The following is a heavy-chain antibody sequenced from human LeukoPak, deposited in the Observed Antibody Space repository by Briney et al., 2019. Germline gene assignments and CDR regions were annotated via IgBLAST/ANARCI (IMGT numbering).Heavy chain of an antibody. CDR1: GFTFSSYG. CDR2: ISYDGSYK. Sequence: GGSLRLSCAASGFTFSSYGMHWVRQAPGKGLEWVAVISYDGSYKYYADSVKGRFTISRDNSKNTLYLQMNSLRAEDTAVYYCAKGATYYDFWSGYNWFDPWGQGTLVTVSS. D-gene: IGHD3-3*01. CDR3: AKGATYYDFWSGYNWFDP. J-gene: IGHJ5*02. V-gene: IGHV3-30*18.